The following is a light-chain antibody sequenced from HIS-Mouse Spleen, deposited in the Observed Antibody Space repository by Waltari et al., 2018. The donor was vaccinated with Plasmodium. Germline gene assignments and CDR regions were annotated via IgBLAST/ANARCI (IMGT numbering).Light chain of an antibody. CDR2: EVS. Sequence: QSALTQPPSASGSPGQPVTISCTGTSRDVGGYNSFSWYQQHPGKAPKLMIYEVSKRPSGVPDRFSGSKSGNTASLTVSGLQAEDEADYYCSSYAGSNNLVFGGGTKLTVL. CDR1: SRDVGGYNS. V-gene: IGLV2-8*01. J-gene: IGLJ2*01. CDR3: SSYAGSNNLV.